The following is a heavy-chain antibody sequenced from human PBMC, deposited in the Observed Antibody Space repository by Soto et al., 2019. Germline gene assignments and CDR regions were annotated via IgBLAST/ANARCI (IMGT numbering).Heavy chain of an antibody. CDR2: INHSGST. Sequence: QVQLQQWGAGLLKPSETLSLTCAVYGGSFSGYYWSWIRQPPGKGLEWIGEINHSGSTNYNPSLKSRVTRSVDTSKNQFSLKLSSVTAADTAVYYCARGVGYCSSTSCATPWGQGTLVTVSS. V-gene: IGHV4-34*01. CDR3: ARGVGYCSSTSCATP. D-gene: IGHD2-2*01. J-gene: IGHJ5*02. CDR1: GGSFSGYY.